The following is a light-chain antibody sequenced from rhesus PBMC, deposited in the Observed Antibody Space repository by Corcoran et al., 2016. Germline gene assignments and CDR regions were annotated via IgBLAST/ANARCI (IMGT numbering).Light chain of an antibody. CDR3: LQHNGYPLT. CDR1: QGISSY. J-gene: IGKJ4*01. V-gene: IGKV1-28*03. Sequence: DIQMTQSPSSLSASVGDTVTITCRASQGISSYLNWFQQKPGKAPKLLIYAASSLESGVPPRFSGSGSGTDFTLTISSLQPEDFAVYYCLQHNGYPLTFGGGTKVEL. CDR2: AAS.